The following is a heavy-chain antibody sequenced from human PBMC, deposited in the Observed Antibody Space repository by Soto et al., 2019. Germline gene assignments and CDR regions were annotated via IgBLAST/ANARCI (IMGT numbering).Heavy chain of an antibody. D-gene: IGHD1-1*01. J-gene: IGHJ5*02. CDR1: GYTFRSYA. Sequence: ASVKVSCKTSGYTFRSYAIHWVRQAPGHSLEWMGWINSGTGQRKYSEKMQGRVSLTTDTSAHTAYMELTRLTSADTAVYYCARADGYNFDTWFDPWGQGTLVTVSS. CDR3: ARADGYNFDTWFDP. CDR2: INSGTGQR. V-gene: IGHV1-3*04.